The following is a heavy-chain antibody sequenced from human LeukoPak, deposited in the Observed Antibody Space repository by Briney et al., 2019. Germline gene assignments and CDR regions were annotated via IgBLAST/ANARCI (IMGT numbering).Heavy chain of an antibody. CDR1: GFTFSSYS. J-gene: IGHJ6*03. CDR3: AREGRGYSSSANYCYYYYMDV. Sequence: GGSLRLSCAASGFTFSSYSMNWVRQAPGKGLEWVSSISSSSSYIYYADSVKGRFTISRDNAKNSLYLQMNSLRAEDTAVYYCAREGRGYSSSANYCYYYYMDVWGKGTTVTVSS. CDR2: ISSSSSYI. D-gene: IGHD6-6*01. V-gene: IGHV3-21*01.